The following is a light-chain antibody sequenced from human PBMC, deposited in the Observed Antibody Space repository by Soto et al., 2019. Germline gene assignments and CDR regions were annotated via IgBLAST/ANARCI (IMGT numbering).Light chain of an antibody. V-gene: IGKV3-20*01. Sequence: EFVLTQSPATLSLTPGERVTLXXRASESGSRYVGWYQQKPGTAPRIXCDGASGRATVSPDMFSGGGSVTDFTLTSSILEAEVFALYCCQHYRSSPRTFGEGTKVDIK. CDR2: GAS. J-gene: IGKJ4*02. CDR3: QHYRSSPRT. CDR1: ESGSRY.